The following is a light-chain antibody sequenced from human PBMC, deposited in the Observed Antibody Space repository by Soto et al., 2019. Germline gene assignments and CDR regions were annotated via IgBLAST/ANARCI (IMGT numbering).Light chain of an antibody. J-gene: IGLJ2*01. Sequence: QSALTQPASVSGSPGQSITISCTGTSSDVGGYNYVSWYQQHPGKAPKLMIYDVSNRPPGVSNRFSGSKSGNTASLTISGLQAEDEADYYCSSYTSSSTSHVVFGGGTKLTVL. CDR3: SSYTSSSTSHVV. V-gene: IGLV2-14*01. CDR2: DVS. CDR1: SSDVGGYNY.